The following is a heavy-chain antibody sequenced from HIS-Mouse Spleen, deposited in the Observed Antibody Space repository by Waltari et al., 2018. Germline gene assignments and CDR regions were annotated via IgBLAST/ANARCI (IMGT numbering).Heavy chain of an antibody. CDR2: INPNSGGT. Sequence: QVQLVQSGAEVKKPGASVKVSCKASGYTFTGYYMPWVRQAPGQGLEWMGWINPNSGGTNYAQKFQGRVTMTRDTSISTAYMELSRLRSDDTAVYYCARGPRVAARLGWYFDLWGRGTLVTVSS. CDR1: GYTFTGYY. D-gene: IGHD6-6*01. V-gene: IGHV1-2*02. J-gene: IGHJ2*01. CDR3: ARGPRVAARLGWYFDL.